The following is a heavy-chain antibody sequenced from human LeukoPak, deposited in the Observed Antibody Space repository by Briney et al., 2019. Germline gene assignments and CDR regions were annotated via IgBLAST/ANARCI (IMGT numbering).Heavy chain of an antibody. CDR3: ASQGYSGTFFRPLDC. CDR2: IGGSGSTT. CDR1: GLTFGNYG. Sequence: GGSLRLSCVASGLTFGNYGMNWVRQAPGKGLEWVSSIGGSGSTTYYADSVRGRFTISRDNSKNSMYLQMSSLRPEDTAVYYCASQGYSGTFFRPLDCWGQGTLVTVSS. V-gene: IGHV3-23*01. D-gene: IGHD2-21*01. J-gene: IGHJ4*02.